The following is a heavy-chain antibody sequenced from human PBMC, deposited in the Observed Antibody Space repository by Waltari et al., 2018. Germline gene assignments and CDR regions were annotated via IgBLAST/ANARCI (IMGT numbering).Heavy chain of an antibody. CDR3: ARVRVGERRKPAHFDY. V-gene: IGHV4-59*01. J-gene: IGHJ4*02. CDR2: IYYGGST. D-gene: IGHD3-16*01. Sequence: GKGLGWNGYIYYGGSTNYNPSLKSRVTISVDTSKNQFSLKLSSVTAADTAVYYCARVRVGERRKPAHFDYWGQGTLVTVSS.